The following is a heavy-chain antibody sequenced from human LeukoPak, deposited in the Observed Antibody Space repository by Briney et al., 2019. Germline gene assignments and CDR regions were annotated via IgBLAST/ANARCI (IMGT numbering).Heavy chain of an antibody. Sequence: SVKVSCKASGGTFSSYAISWVRQAPGQGLEWMGGIIPIFGTANYAQKFKGRVTITADESTSTAYMELSSLRSEDTAVYYCARVNDCSGGSCYPDFDYWGQGTLVTVSS. CDR1: GGTFSSYA. CDR3: ARVNDCSGGSCYPDFDY. CDR2: IIPIFGTA. D-gene: IGHD2-15*01. V-gene: IGHV1-69*01. J-gene: IGHJ4*02.